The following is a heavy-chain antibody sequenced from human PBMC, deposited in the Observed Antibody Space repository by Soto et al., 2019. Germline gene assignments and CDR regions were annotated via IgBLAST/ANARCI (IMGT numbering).Heavy chain of an antibody. V-gene: IGHV3-23*01. Sequence: VRQAPGKGLEWVSAISGSGGSTYYADSVKGRFTISRDNSKNTLYLQMNSLRAEDTAVYYCVGWPNAFDIWGQGTMVTVSS. J-gene: IGHJ3*02. CDR2: ISGSGGST. D-gene: IGHD6-19*01. CDR3: VGWPNAFDI.